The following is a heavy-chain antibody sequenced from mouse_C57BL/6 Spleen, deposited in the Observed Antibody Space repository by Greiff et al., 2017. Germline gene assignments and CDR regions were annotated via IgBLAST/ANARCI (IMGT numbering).Heavy chain of an antibody. CDR3: TNWDEGFAY. J-gene: IGHJ3*01. Sequence: VQLKQSGAELVRPGASVKLSCTASGFNIKDDYMHWVKQRPEQGLEWIGWIDPENGDTEYASKFQGKATITADTSSNTAYLQLSSLTSEDTAVYYCTNWDEGFAYWGQGTLVTVSA. V-gene: IGHV14-4*01. CDR2: IDPENGDT. CDR1: GFNIKDDY. D-gene: IGHD4-1*01.